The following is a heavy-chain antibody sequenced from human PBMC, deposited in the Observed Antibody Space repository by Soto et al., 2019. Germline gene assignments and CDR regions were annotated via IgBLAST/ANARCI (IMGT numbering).Heavy chain of an antibody. CDR1: GGTFSSYS. CDR2: IIPIFLTS. D-gene: IGHD3-22*01. Sequence: QVQLVQSGAEVKIPGSSVKVSCKASGGTFSSYSISWVRQAPGQGLEWVGGIIPIFLTSNSAQKFQGRVTITADEYTGTSYMELSSLRSDDTAVYYCARDPYHYDSSLPAFNIWGQGTLVTVSS. CDR3: ARDPYHYDSSLPAFNI. J-gene: IGHJ3*02. V-gene: IGHV1-69*12.